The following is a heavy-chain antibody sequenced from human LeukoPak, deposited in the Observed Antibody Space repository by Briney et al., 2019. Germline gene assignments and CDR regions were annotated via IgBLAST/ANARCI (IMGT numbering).Heavy chain of an antibody. J-gene: IGHJ4*02. CDR2: ISGSGGST. CDR1: GFTFSSYA. D-gene: IGHD2-2*01. V-gene: IGHV3-23*01. CDR3: AKDPSDCSSTSCSNGDY. Sequence: GGSLRLSCAASGFTFSSYATSWVRQAPGKGLEWVSAISGSGGSTYYADSVKGRFTISRDNSKNTLYLQMNSLRAEDTAVYYCAKDPSDCSSTSCSNGDYWGQGTLVTVSS.